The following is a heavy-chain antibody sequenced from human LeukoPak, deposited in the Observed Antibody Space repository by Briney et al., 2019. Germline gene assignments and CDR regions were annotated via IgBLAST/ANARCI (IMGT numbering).Heavy chain of an antibody. V-gene: IGHV4-39*07. J-gene: IGHJ4*02. Sequence: SXTLSXXCTVSGDSISSSSYYWGWIRQPPGKGLEWIGSIYYSGSTYYNPSLKSRVTISVDASKNQFSLKLSSVTAAGTAVYYCXRVXXAXFDYWGQGXLVTVSS. CDR2: IYYSGST. CDR3: XRVXXAXFDY. CDR1: GDSISSSSYY.